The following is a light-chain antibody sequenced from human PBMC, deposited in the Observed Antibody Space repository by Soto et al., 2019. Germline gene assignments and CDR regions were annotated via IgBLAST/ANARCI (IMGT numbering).Light chain of an antibody. CDR2: GAS. J-gene: IGKJ4*01. CDR1: QSVSSNR. Sequence: VLTQTQGTLSLSPGERATLSCRASQSVSSNRLAWYRQKPGQAPRLLIYGASSRATGIPDRFSGSGSGTDFTLTISRLEPEDFAVYYCQNYGSSSLPFGGVTIVDIK. CDR3: QNYGSSSLP. V-gene: IGKV3-20*01.